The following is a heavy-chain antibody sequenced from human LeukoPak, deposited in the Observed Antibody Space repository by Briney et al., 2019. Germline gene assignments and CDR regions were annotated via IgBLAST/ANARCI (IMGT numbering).Heavy chain of an antibody. J-gene: IGHJ4*02. D-gene: IGHD1-1*01. CDR1: GGTFSDYG. CDR2: INPNSGGT. Sequence: ASVKVSCKASGGTFSDYGISWARQAPGQGLEWMGWINPNSGGTNYAQKFQGRVTMTRDTSISTAYMELSRLRSDDTAVYYCAREGVDWNHSVYYFDYWGQGTLVTVSS. V-gene: IGHV1-2*02. CDR3: AREGVDWNHSVYYFDY.